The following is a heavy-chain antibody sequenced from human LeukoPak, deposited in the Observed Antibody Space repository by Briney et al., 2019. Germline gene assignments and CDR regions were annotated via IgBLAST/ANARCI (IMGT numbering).Heavy chain of an antibody. J-gene: IGHJ4*02. CDR2: IIPILGIA. CDR1: GGTFSSYA. D-gene: IGHD2-15*01. Sequence: SVKVSCKASGGTFSSYAISWVRQAPGQGLEWMGRIIPILGIANYAQKFQGRVTITADKSTSSAYMELSSLRSENTAVYYCARASYCSGGSCHSDYWGQGTLVTVSS. CDR3: ARASYCSGGSCHSDY. V-gene: IGHV1-69*04.